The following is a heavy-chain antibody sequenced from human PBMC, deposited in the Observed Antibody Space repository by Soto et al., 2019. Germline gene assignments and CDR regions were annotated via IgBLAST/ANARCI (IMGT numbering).Heavy chain of an antibody. D-gene: IGHD1-26*01. V-gene: IGHV3-72*01. CDR2: TRNKANSYNT. CDR1: GFTFSDHY. CDR3: ARYSGSYSRGLDY. Sequence: EVQLVESGGGLVQPGGSLRLSCAASGFTFSDHYMEWVRQAPGKGLEWVGRTRNKANSYNTEYAASVKGRFTISRDDSRNSLYLQMNSLKTEDTAVFYCARYSGSYSRGLDYWGQGTPVIVSS. J-gene: IGHJ4*02.